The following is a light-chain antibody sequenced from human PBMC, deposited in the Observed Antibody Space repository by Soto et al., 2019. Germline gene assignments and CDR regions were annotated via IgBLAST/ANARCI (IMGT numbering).Light chain of an antibody. J-gene: IGLJ1*01. V-gene: IGLV2-8*01. Sequence: QSALTQPPSASGSPGQSVTISCTGTSSDVGDYDYVSWYQQHPGKAPKLMIVEVSKRPSGVPDRFSATKSGNTASLTVSGLQAEDEADYYCSSYAGSNNYVFGTGTKLTVL. CDR2: EVS. CDR1: SSDVGDYDY. CDR3: SSYAGSNNYV.